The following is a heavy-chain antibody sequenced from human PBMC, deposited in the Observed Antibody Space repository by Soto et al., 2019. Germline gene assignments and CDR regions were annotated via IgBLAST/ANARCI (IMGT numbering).Heavy chain of an antibody. D-gene: IGHD2-15*01. J-gene: IGHJ4*02. CDR3: ARDNGGGGLPLAADY. CDR1: GGTFSSYT. V-gene: IGHV1-69*04. CDR2: IIPILGIA. Sequence: ASVKVSCKASGGTFSSYTISWVRQAPGQGLEWMGRIIPILGIANYAQKFQGRVTITADKSTSTAYMELSSLRSEDTAVYYCARDNGGGGLPLAADYWGQGTLVTVSS.